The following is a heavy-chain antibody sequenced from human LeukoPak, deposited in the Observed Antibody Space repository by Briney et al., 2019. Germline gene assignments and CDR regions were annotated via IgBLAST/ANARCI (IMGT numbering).Heavy chain of an antibody. CDR3: ARASYSSSWYYFDY. J-gene: IGHJ4*02. Sequence: SETLSLTCTVSGGSISSYFWNWIRQPPGKGLEWIGYIYYSGSTNYNPSLKSRVTMSVDTSKNQFSLKLSSVTAADTAVYYCARASYSSSWYYFDYWGQGTLVTVSS. V-gene: IGHV4-59*01. D-gene: IGHD6-13*01. CDR2: IYYSGST. CDR1: GGSISSYF.